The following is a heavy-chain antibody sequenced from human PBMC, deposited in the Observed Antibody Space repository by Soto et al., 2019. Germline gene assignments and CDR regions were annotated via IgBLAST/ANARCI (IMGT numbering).Heavy chain of an antibody. J-gene: IGHJ5*02. Sequence: GGSLRLSCAASGFTFSSYGMHWVRQAPGKGLEWVAVISYDGSNKYYADSVKGRFTISRDNSKNTLYLQMNSLRAEDTAVYYCANDKLAVAGSWFDPWGQGTLVTVSS. CDR2: ISYDGSNK. CDR1: GFTFSSYG. CDR3: ANDKLAVAGSWFDP. D-gene: IGHD6-19*01. V-gene: IGHV3-30*18.